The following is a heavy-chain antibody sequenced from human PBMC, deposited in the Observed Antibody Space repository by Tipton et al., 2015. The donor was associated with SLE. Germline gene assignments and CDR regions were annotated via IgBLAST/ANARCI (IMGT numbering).Heavy chain of an antibody. J-gene: IGHJ4*02. CDR3: ARGSYYYDSSGPFDY. CDR2: ISSSSSYI. CDR1: GFTFSSYS. Sequence: SLRLSCAATGFTFSSYSMNWVRQAPGKGLEWVSCISSSSSYIYYADSVKGRFTISRDNAKNSLYLQMNSLRAEDTAVYYCARGSYYYDSSGPFDYWGQGTLVTVSS. D-gene: IGHD3-22*01. V-gene: IGHV3-21*03.